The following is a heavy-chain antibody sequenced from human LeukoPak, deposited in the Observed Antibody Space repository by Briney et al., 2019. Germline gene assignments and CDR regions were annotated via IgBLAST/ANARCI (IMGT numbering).Heavy chain of an antibody. Sequence: SETLSLTRTVSGGSISSYYWSWIRQPPGKGLEWIGYIYYSGSTNYNPSLKSRVTISVDTSKNQFSLKLSSVTAADTAVYYCARDLTYYDILTGYSRWFDPWGQGTLVTVSS. D-gene: IGHD3-9*01. CDR1: GGSISSYY. V-gene: IGHV4-59*01. CDR3: ARDLTYYDILTGYSRWFDP. CDR2: IYYSGST. J-gene: IGHJ5*02.